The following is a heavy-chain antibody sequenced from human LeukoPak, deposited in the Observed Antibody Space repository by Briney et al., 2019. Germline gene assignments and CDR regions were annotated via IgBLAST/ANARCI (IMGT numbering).Heavy chain of an antibody. CDR1: GGSISSSSYY. J-gene: IGHJ4*02. D-gene: IGHD1-26*01. Sequence: SETLSLTCTVPGGSISSSSYYRGWIRQPPGKGLECIGSISYSGNTYYNPSLKSRATISVDTSKNQFSLKLSSVTAADTAVYYCARLSTWRVGATLSCGQGTLVTASS. V-gene: IGHV4-39*01. CDR3: ARLSTWRVGATLS. CDR2: ISYSGNT.